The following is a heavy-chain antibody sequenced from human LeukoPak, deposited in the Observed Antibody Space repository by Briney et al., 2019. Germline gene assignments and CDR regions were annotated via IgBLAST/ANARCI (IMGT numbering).Heavy chain of an antibody. J-gene: IGHJ4*02. CDR3: AREGKAAGFDY. Sequence: SQTLSLTCTVSGGSISSGSYYWSWIRQPAGKGLEWIGRTYTSGSTNYNPSLKSRVTISVDTSKNQFSLKLSTVTAADTAVYYCAREGKAAGFDYWGQGTLVTVSS. D-gene: IGHD6-13*01. CDR1: GGSISSGSYY. CDR2: TYTSGST. V-gene: IGHV4-61*02.